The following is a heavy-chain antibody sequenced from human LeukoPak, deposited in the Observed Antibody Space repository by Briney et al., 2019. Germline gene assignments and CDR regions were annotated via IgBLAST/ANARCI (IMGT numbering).Heavy chain of an antibody. CDR3: AKRVSGSYYACSDY. CDR1: GGSFSGYY. Sequence: PSETLSLTCAVYGGSFSGYYWSWIRQPPGKGLEWVSAISSSGGSTYYADSVKGRFTISRDNSKNTLYLQMNSLRADDTAVYYCAKRVSGSYYACSDYWGQGSLVTVSS. V-gene: IGHV3-23*01. D-gene: IGHD1-26*01. J-gene: IGHJ4*02. CDR2: ISSSGGST.